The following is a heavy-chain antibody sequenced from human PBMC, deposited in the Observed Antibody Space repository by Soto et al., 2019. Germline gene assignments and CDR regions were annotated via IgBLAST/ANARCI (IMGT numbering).Heavy chain of an antibody. J-gene: IGHJ4*02. CDR2: IYTSGST. CDR1: GGSISSYY. CDR3: AREGQQLPRYYFDY. D-gene: IGHD6-13*01. Sequence: PSETLSLTCTVSGGSISSYYWSWIRQPAGKGPEWIGRIYTSGSTNYNPSLKSRVTMSVDTSKNQFSLKLSSVTAADTAVYYCAREGQQLPRYYFDYWGQGTLVTVSS. V-gene: IGHV4-4*07.